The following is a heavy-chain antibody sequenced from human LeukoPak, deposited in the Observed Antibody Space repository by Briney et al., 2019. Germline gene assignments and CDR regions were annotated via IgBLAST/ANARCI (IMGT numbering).Heavy chain of an antibody. V-gene: IGHV3-30*02. J-gene: IGHJ4*02. CDR2: IRYDGSNK. Sequence: GGSLRLSCAASGFTFSSYGMHWVRQAPGKGLEWVAFIRYDGSNKYYADSVKGRFTISRDNSKNTLYLQMNSLRAEDTAVYYCAKEQVKDDGYNLDYWGQGTLVTVSS. D-gene: IGHD5-24*01. CDR3: AKEQVKDDGYNLDY. CDR1: GFTFSSYG.